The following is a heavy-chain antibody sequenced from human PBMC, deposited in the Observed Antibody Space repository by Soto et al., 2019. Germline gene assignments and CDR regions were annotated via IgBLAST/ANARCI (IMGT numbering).Heavy chain of an antibody. V-gene: IGHV1-69*12. CDR1: GGTFSDYA. D-gene: IGHD2-15*01. Sequence: QVQLVQYGAEVKKPGSSVKVSCKASGGTFSDYAFSWVRQAPGQGLEWLGGIMPIFGAPDYAQKFQGRVRITADESTRTTYMDMRSLRSVDTAVYYCASWLKEAANGNYYYGMDVWGQGTTVTVSS. CDR2: IMPIFGAP. CDR3: ASWLKEAANGNYYYGMDV. J-gene: IGHJ6*02.